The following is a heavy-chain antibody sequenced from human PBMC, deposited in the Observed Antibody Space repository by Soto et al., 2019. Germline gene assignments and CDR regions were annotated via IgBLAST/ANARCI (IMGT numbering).Heavy chain of an antibody. CDR1: GFTFSSYA. CDR2: ISGSGGST. V-gene: IGHV3-23*01. Sequence: GGSLRLSCAASGFTFSSYAMSWVRQAPGKGLEWVSAISGSGGSTYYADSVKGRFTISRDNSKNTLYLQMNSLRAEDTAIYYCAKEIVGYYDSSGRSGDYWGQGTLVTVSS. D-gene: IGHD3-22*01. CDR3: AKEIVGYYDSSGRSGDY. J-gene: IGHJ4*02.